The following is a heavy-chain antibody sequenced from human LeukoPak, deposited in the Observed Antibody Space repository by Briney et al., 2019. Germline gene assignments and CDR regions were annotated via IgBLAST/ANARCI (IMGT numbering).Heavy chain of an antibody. CDR2: IIPIFGTA. Sequence: GASVKVSCKASGYTFTNYGINWVRQAPGQGLEWMGGIIPIFGTANYAQKFQGRVTITADESTSTAYMELSSLKSEDTAVYYCARNIRFGGNYYFDYWGQGTLVTVSS. CDR1: GYTFTNYG. D-gene: IGHD3-16*01. CDR3: ARNIRFGGNYYFDY. J-gene: IGHJ4*02. V-gene: IGHV1-69*13.